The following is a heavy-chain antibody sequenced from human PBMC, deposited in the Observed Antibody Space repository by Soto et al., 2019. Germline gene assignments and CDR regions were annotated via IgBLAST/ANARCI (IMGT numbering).Heavy chain of an antibody. D-gene: IGHD2-15*01. Sequence: SETLSLTCTVSGGSISSYYWSWIRQPPGKRLEWIRYICYSGSTNYNPTPKSRVTISVDTSKNRFSLKLSSVTAADTAVYYCARVRTYCSGGSCYGDAFDIWGQGTMVTVS. CDR1: GGSISSYY. CDR2: ICYSGST. CDR3: ARVRTYCSGGSCYGDAFDI. J-gene: IGHJ3*02. V-gene: IGHV4-59*01.